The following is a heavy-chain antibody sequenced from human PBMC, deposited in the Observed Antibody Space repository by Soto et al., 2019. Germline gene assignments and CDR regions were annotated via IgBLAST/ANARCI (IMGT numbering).Heavy chain of an antibody. D-gene: IGHD5-18*01. J-gene: IGHJ4*02. CDR2: ISYDGSNK. Sequence: QVQLVESGGAVGQPGKSLRLSCAASGFTFGSYGMYWIRQAPGKGLEWVAAISYDGSNKFHADSVKGRFTISRDNSQNTLYLQMNSLSTEDTAVYYCAKDIVRYTYGACDNWGQGALVTVSS. CDR1: GFTFGSYG. CDR3: AKDIVRYTYGACDN. V-gene: IGHV3-30*18.